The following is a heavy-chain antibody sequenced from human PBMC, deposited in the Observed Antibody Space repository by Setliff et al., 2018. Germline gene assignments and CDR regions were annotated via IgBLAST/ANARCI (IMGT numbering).Heavy chain of an antibody. CDR2: INTNTGNP. CDR3: ASARPHFGVVIRSPPDY. V-gene: IGHV7-4-1*02. D-gene: IGHD3-3*01. CDR1: GYTFTSYA. J-gene: IGHJ4*02. Sequence: VSVKVSCKASGYTFTSYAMNWVRQAPGQGLEWMGWINTNTGNPTYAQGFTGRFVFSLDTSVSTAYLQISSLKAEDTAVYYCASARPHFGVVIRSPPDYWGQGTLVTVSS.